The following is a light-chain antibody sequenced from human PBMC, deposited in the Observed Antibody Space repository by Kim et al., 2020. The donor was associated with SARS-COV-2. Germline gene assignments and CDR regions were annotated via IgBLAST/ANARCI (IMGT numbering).Light chain of an antibody. Sequence: SYELTQPPSVSVSPGQTASITCSGDKLGDKYACWYQQKPGQSPVLVIYQDSTRPSGIPERFSGSNSGNTATLTISGTRTMDEADYYCQAWDTSTHWVFGGGTQLTVL. CDR2: QDS. V-gene: IGLV3-1*01. J-gene: IGLJ3*02. CDR3: QAWDTSTHWV. CDR1: KLGDKY.